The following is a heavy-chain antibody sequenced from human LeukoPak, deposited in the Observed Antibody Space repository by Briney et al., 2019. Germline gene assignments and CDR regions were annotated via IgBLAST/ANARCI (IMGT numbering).Heavy chain of an antibody. J-gene: IGHJ4*02. Sequence: PGGSLRLSCAASGFTSGFTFSIYAMSWVRQTPGKGLEWVSVITGNSGDTYYADSVKGRFTISRGNSKNTLYLQMNSLRAEDTAVYYCAKGQTSESRFDYWGQGTLVTVSS. CDR1: GFTFSIYA. V-gene: IGHV3-23*01. CDR2: ITGNSGDT. CDR3: AKGQTSESRFDY.